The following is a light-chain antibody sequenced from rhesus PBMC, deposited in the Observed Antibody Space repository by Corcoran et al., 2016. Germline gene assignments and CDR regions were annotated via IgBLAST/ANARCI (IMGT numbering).Light chain of an antibody. CDR2: DAS. V-gene: IGKV1-28*02. CDR1: QGIGRY. J-gene: IGKJ2*01. Sequence: DIQMTQSPSSLSASVGDTVTITCRASQGIGRYLNWFQQKPGRAPKFLVYDASRLGSGVPSRFSGSGSGIDFTLTITSLQPEDFGTYSCLQHNSYPYSFGQETKVEIK. CDR3: LQHNSYPYS.